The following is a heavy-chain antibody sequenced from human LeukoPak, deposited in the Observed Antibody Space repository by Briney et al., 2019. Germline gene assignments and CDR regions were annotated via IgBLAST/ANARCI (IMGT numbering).Heavy chain of an antibody. D-gene: IGHD5-18*01. Sequence: GRSLRLSCAASGFTFSSYGMHWVRQAPGKGLEWVAVIPYDGSNKFYADSVKGRFTISRDNSKNTLYLQMNSLRAEDTAVYYCAKEGGAYSYGFYYFDYWGQGTLVTVSS. CDR3: AKEGGAYSYGFYYFDY. J-gene: IGHJ4*02. CDR1: GFTFSSYG. CDR2: IPYDGSNK. V-gene: IGHV3-30*18.